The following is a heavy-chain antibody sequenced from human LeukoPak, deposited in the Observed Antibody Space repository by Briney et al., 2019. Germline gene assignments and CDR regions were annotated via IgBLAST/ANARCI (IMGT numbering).Heavy chain of an antibody. Sequence: SSETLSLTCTVSGGSISSYYWSWIRQPPGKGLEWIGYMHDSGSSNYNPSLKRRVTISLDTSKNQFSLNLRSVNAADTAVYYCAGDRDSSSWSFYWGQGTLATVSS. CDR3: AGDRDSSSWSFY. CDR1: GGSISSYY. CDR2: MHDSGSS. V-gene: IGHV4-59*03. J-gene: IGHJ4*02. D-gene: IGHD6-6*01.